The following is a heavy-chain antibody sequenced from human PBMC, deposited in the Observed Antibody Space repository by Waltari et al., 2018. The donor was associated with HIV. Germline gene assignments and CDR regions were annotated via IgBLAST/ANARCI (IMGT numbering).Heavy chain of an antibody. J-gene: IGHJ6*02. D-gene: IGHD1-1*01. Sequence: QVQLQQWGAGLLKPSETLSLTCAVYGGSFSGYYWSWIRQPPGKGLEWIGEINHSGSTNYNPSLKSRVTISVDTSKNQFSLKLSSVTAADTAVYYCARGLDLYGMDVWGQGTTVTVSS. CDR2: INHSGST. CDR1: GGSFSGYY. CDR3: ARGLDLYGMDV. V-gene: IGHV4-34*01.